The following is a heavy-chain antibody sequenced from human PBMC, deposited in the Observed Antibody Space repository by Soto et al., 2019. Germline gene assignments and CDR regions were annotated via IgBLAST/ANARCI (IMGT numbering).Heavy chain of an antibody. Sequence: PGGSLRLSCAASGFTFSSYWMHWVRQAPGKGLVWVSRSNSDGRSKRYQGSGEGRSTISKDNAKNTLYLQMNSLRAEDKAVYYCAWGAAAGKHDXWGQGTLVTVS. V-gene: IGHV3-74*01. CDR3: AWGAAAGKHDX. J-gene: IGHJ4*02. D-gene: IGHD6-13*01. CDR1: GFTFSSYW. CDR2: SNSDGRSK.